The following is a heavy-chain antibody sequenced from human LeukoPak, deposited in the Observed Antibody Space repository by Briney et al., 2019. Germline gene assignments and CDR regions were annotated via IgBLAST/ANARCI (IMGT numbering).Heavy chain of an antibody. CDR3: AKNDYGDY. V-gene: IGHV3-23*01. J-gene: IGHJ4*02. CDR2: ISGSGGIT. CDR1: GFTFSSYA. Sequence: GGSLRLSCAASGFTFSSYAMSWVRQAPGKGLEWVSGISGSGGITYYADSVKGRFTVPRYNFKNTLYLQMNSLRAEDTAIYYCAKNDYGDYWGQGTLVTVSS.